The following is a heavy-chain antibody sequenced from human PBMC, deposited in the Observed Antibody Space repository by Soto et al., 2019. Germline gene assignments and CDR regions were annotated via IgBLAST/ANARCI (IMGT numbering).Heavy chain of an antibody. CDR3: ARWVEVSLDYFDS. CDR1: GGSISSYY. D-gene: IGHD1-20*01. V-gene: IGHV4-59*12. J-gene: IGHJ4*02. CDR2: IFYSGPT. Sequence: SETLSLTCTVSGGSISSYYWSWIRQPPGKGLEWIGYIFYSGPTYYNPSLKSRVGILVDTSKNQFSLNLNSVTAADTAVYYCARWVEVSLDYFDSWGQGTPVTVSS.